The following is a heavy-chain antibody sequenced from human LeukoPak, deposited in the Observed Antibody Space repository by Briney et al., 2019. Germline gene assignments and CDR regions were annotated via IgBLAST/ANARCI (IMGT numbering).Heavy chain of an antibody. D-gene: IGHD1-14*01. CDR1: GGSFSNHF. CDR2: IYYSGST. V-gene: IGHV4-59*11. J-gene: IGHJ4*02. Sequence: SETLSLTCSVSGGSFSNHFWSWVRQPPGKGLEWIGYIYYSGSTNYNPSLKSRVTISVDTSKNQFSLKLSSVTAADTAVYYCAGAGRRFGTVYWGQGTLVTVSS. CDR3: AGAGRRFGTVY.